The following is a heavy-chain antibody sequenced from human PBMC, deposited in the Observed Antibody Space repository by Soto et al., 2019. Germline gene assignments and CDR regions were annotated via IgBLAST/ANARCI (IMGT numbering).Heavy chain of an antibody. D-gene: IGHD4-17*01. Sequence: QERLEESGPGLVKPSETLSLICSVSGGSVNNANYFWNWIRHHPENGLEWIGYIYYSGSTRYNPSFKTRATLSIDTSKNQFSLRLNSVTVADTAVYFCARDADYGGSRGGMDVWGRGTTVTVSS. J-gene: IGHJ6*02. CDR2: IYYSGST. V-gene: IGHV4-31*03. CDR3: ARDADYGGSRGGMDV. CDR1: GGSVNNANYF.